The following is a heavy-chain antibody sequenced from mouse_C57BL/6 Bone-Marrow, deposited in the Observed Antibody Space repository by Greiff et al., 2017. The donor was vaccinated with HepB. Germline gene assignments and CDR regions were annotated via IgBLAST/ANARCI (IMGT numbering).Heavy chain of an antibody. CDR2: ISSGGSYN. J-gene: IGHJ3*01. CDR3: ARYDGYYKDWFAY. Sequence: EVQLVESGGDLVKPGGSLKLSCAASGFTFSSYGMSWVRQTPDKRLEWVATISSGGSYNYYPDSVKGRFTISRDNAKNTLYLQMSSLKSEDTAMYYCARYDGYYKDWFAYWGQGTLVTVSA. CDR1: GFTFSSYG. V-gene: IGHV5-6*01. D-gene: IGHD2-3*01.